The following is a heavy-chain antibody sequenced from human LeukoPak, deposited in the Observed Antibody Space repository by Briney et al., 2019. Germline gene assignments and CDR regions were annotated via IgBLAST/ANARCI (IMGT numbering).Heavy chain of an antibody. CDR2: IYNTVDV. CDR1: GGSIIGSY. D-gene: IGHD3-22*01. CDR3: ARSRYYDSTGYNPTYYFDS. V-gene: IGHV4-59*01. J-gene: IGHJ4*02. Sequence: SETLSLTCTVSGGSIIGSYWTWIRQSPGKSLEYIGYIYNTVDVNYSPSLKSRVTISIDMTGNQFSLRLNSVTAADTALYYCARSRYYDSTGYNPTYYFDSWGQGALVTVSS.